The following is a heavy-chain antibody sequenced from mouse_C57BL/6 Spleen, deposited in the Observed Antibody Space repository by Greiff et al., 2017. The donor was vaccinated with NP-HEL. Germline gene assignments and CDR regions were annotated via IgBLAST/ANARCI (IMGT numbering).Heavy chain of an antibody. J-gene: IGHJ1*03. V-gene: IGHV7-3*01. CDR2: IRNKANGYTT. CDR3: ARSPLTTVVAKGWYFDV. D-gene: IGHD1-1*01. CDR1: GFTFTDYY. Sequence: EVKLVESGGGLVQPGGSLSLSCAASGFTFTDYYMSWVRQPPGKALEWLGFIRNKANGYTTEYSASVKGRFTISRDNSQSILYLQMNALRAEDSATYYCARSPLTTVVAKGWYFDVWGTGTTVTVSS.